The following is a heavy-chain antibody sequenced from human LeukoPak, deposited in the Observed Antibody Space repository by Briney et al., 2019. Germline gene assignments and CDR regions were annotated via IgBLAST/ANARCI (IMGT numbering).Heavy chain of an antibody. CDR3: ATTRTY. V-gene: IGHV3-15*07. J-gene: IGHJ4*02. Sequence: GGSLRLSCAAAGFTFSSTWMNWVRQAPGKGLEWVGRIKSKSDGGTIDYAAPVKGRFTISRDDSKNTLYLQMHSLTTEDTAVYYCATTRTYWGQGTLVTVSS. CDR1: GFTFSSTW. CDR2: IKSKSDGGTI.